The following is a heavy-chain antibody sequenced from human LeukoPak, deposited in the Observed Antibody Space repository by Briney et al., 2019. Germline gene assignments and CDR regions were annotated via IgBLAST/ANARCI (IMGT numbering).Heavy chain of an antibody. Sequence: SETLSLTCTVSGGSISSYYWSWIRQPPGKGLEWIGYIYYSGSTNYNPSLKSRVTISVDTSKNQFSLKLSSVTAADTAVYYCARIQDILTGYYTSYYFDYWGQGTLVTVSS. CDR3: ARIQDILTGYYTSYYFDY. CDR2: IYYSGST. J-gene: IGHJ4*02. CDR1: GGSISSYY. D-gene: IGHD3-9*01. V-gene: IGHV4-59*01.